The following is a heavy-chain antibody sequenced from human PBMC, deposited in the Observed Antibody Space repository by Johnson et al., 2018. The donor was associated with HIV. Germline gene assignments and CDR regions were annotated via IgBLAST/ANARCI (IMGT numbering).Heavy chain of an antibody. CDR3: ATSYATGAFDI. Sequence: VQLVESGGGLVQPGGSLRLSCAASGFTVSSYYMSWVRQAPGKGLEWVSVLFSGGSTYYADSVKGRFTISRANSKNTRYLQMNSLIAEDTAVYYCATSYATGAFDIWGQGTMVTVSS. J-gene: IGHJ3*02. CDR2: LFSGGST. D-gene: IGHD3-16*01. CDR1: GFTVSSYY. V-gene: IGHV3-66*02.